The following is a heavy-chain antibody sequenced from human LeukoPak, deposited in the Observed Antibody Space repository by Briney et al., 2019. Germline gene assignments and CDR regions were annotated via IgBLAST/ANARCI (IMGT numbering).Heavy chain of an antibody. CDR3: ARAVVVVPAVGPLNWFDP. Sequence: SVKVSCKASGGTFSSYAISWVRQAPGQGLEWMGGIIPIFGTANYTQKFQGRVTITADESTSTAYMELSSLRSEDTAVYYCARAVVVVPAVGPLNWFDPWGQGTLVTVSS. J-gene: IGHJ5*02. D-gene: IGHD2-2*01. V-gene: IGHV1-69*01. CDR2: IIPIFGTA. CDR1: GGTFSSYA.